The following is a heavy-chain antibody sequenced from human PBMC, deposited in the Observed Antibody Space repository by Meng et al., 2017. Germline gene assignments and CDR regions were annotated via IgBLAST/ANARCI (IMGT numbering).Heavy chain of an antibody. CDR1: GGSFSGYY. CDR3: ARRGIAARPFYY. CDR2: INHSGST. D-gene: IGHD6-6*01. Sequence: QGQLPQGGAGLLKPSEPLSLTCAVYGGSFSGYYWSWIRQPPGKGLEWIGEINHSGSTNYNPSLKSRVTISVDTSKNQFSLKLSSVTAADTAVYYCARRGIAARPFYYWGQGTLVTVAS. V-gene: IGHV4-34*01. J-gene: IGHJ4*02.